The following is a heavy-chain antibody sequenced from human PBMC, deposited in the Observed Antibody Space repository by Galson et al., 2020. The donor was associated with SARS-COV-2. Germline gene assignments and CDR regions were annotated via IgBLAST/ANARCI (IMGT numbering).Heavy chain of an antibody. D-gene: IGHD6-6*01. V-gene: IGHV3-21*01. CDR2: ISSSSSYI. CDR1: GFTFSSYS. CDR3: ARGGSSSSYGMDV. J-gene: IGHJ6*02. Sequence: KIGESLKISCAASGFTFSSYSMNWVRQAPGKGLEWVSSISSSSSYIYYADSVKGRFTISRDNAKNSLYLQMNSLRAEDTAVYYCARGGSSSSYGMDVWGQGTTVTVSS.